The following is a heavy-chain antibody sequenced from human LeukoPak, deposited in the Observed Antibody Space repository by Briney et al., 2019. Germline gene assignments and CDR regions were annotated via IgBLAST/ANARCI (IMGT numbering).Heavy chain of an antibody. J-gene: IGHJ6*02. CDR2: IYYSGTT. Sequence: SETLSLTCTVSGGSISYYYWSWIRQSPGKGLEWIGYIYYSGTTNYNPSLKSRVTISVDTSKTQFSLQLRSVTAADTAVYYCAREDPQTTVPEGMDVWGQGTSVTVSS. D-gene: IGHD4-17*01. CDR3: AREDPQTTVPEGMDV. V-gene: IGHV4-59*01. CDR1: GGSISYYY.